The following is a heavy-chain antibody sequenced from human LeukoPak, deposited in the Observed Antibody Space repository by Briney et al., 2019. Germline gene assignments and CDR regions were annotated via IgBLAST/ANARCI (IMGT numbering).Heavy chain of an antibody. Sequence: GASVKVSCKASGYTFTSYYVHWVRQAPGQGLEWMGIINPSGGSTSYAQKFQGRVTMTRDTSTSTVYMELSSLRSEDTAVYYCARDQDYDSSDESYFDYWGQGTLVTVSS. CDR1: GYTFTSYY. CDR2: INPSGGST. V-gene: IGHV1-46*01. CDR3: ARDQDYDSSDESYFDY. J-gene: IGHJ4*02. D-gene: IGHD3-22*01.